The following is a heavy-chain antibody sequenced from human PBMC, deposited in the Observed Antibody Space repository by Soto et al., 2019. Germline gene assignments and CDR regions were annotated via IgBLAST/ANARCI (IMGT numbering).Heavy chain of an antibody. Sequence: SVKVSCKASGGTFSSYTISWVRQAPGQGLEWMGRIIPILGIANYAQKFQGRVTITAYKSTSTAYMELSSLRSEDTAVYYCARGGPYDILSGYYTKSNYYYMDVRGKGTTVTAAS. CDR3: ARGGPYDILSGYYTKSNYYYMDV. CDR2: IIPILGIA. CDR1: GGTFSSYT. D-gene: IGHD3-9*01. V-gene: IGHV1-69*02. J-gene: IGHJ6*03.